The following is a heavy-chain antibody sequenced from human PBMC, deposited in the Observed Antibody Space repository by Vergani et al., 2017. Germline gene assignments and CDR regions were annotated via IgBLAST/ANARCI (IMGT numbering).Heavy chain of an antibody. CDR2: INAGNGNT. Sequence: QVQLVQSGAEVKKPGASVKVSSKASGYTFTSYYMHWVRQAPGQGLEWMGWINAGNGNTKYSQKFQGRVTITRDTSASTAYMELSSLRSEDTAVYYCARGRNEILWFGELSITEPGVCFDYWGQGTLVTVSS. D-gene: IGHD3-10*01. V-gene: IGHV1-3*01. CDR1: GYTFTSYY. J-gene: IGHJ4*02. CDR3: ARGRNEILWFGELSITEPGVCFDY.